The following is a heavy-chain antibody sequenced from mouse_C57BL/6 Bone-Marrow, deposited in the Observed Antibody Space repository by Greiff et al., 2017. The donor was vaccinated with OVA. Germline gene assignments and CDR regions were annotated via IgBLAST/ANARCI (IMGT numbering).Heavy chain of an antibody. J-gene: IGHJ4*01. CDR1: GFTFSDYG. CDR2: ISSGSSTI. D-gene: IGHD2-1*01. CDR3: ASYGNYVAYAMDY. Sequence: EVQRVESGGGLVKPGGSLKLSCAASGFTFSDYGMNWVRQAPEKGLEWVAYISSGSSTIYYADTVKGRFTISRDNAKNTLFLQMTSLRSEDTAMYYCASYGNYVAYAMDYWGQGTSVTVSS. V-gene: IGHV5-17*01.